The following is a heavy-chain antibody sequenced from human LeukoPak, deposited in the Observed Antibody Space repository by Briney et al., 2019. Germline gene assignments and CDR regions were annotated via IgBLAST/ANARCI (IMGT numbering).Heavy chain of an antibody. CDR2: IDPSDSYT. J-gene: IGHJ3*02. D-gene: IGHD3-22*01. V-gene: IGHV5-10-1*01. Sequence: NPGESLKISCKCSGYSFTSYWISWVRQMPGKGLEWMGRIDPSDSYTNYSPSFQGHVTISADKSISTAYLQWSSLKASDTAMYYCARHYFYDSSGYGFGNYDAFDIWGQGTMVTVSS. CDR3: ARHYFYDSSGYGFGNYDAFDI. CDR1: GYSFTSYW.